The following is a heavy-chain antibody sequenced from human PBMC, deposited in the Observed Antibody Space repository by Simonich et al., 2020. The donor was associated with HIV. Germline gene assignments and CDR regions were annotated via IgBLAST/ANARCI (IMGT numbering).Heavy chain of an antibody. Sequence: QVQLVQSGSELKKPGASVKVSCKASGYSFNTNPMNWVRQAPGQGLEWMGGINTNTGNQTYAQGFTGRFVLSLDTSVSTAFLQINSLKAEDTAVYFCAREGGRGSITMVRPRAFDSWGQGTLVTVSS. CDR3: AREGGRGSITMVRPRAFDS. V-gene: IGHV7-4-1*02. CDR1: GYSFNTNP. J-gene: IGHJ4*02. CDR2: INTNTGNQ. D-gene: IGHD3-10*01.